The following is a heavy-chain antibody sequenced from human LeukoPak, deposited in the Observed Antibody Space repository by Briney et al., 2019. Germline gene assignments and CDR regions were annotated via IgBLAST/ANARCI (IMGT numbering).Heavy chain of an antibody. D-gene: IGHD6-13*01. CDR3: ASQVAAAGRGAFDI. Sequence: GGSLRLSCAASGFTFSSYAMHWVRQAPGKGLEWVAVISYDGSNKYYADSVKGRFTISRDNAKNTLYLQMNSLRAEDTAVYYCASQVAAAGRGAFDIWGQGTMVTVSS. CDR2: ISYDGSNK. V-gene: IGHV3-30*04. CDR1: GFTFSSYA. J-gene: IGHJ3*02.